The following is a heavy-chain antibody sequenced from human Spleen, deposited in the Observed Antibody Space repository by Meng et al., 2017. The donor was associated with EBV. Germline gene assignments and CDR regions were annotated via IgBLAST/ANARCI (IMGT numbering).Heavy chain of an antibody. CDR2: IYHSGST. CDR1: CDYITSSNW. Sequence: HVSLQESGPGLVTPSGTLSFTCAVSCDYITSSNWWTWVRQSPGKGLDWIAEIYHSGSTNVNPSLKSRVTISVDKSKNQFSLKLNSVTAADTAIYYCARGGYRAYDPFDSWGQGTLVTVSS. J-gene: IGHJ4*02. V-gene: IGHV4-4*02. D-gene: IGHD5-12*01. CDR3: ARGGYRAYDPFDS.